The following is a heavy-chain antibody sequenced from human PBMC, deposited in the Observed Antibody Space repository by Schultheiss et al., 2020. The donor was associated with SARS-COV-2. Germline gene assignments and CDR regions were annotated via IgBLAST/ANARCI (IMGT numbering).Heavy chain of an antibody. CDR3: ARGGYGSSGWSV. CDR2: IYYTWNT. V-gene: IGHV4-59*12. D-gene: IGHD6-19*01. Sequence: SETLSLTCTVSGGSISSYYWSWIRQPPGKGLEWIGYIYYTWNTDYNPSLKSRVTISADTSKNQFSLKLSSVTAADTAVYYCARGGYGSSGWSVWGQGTLVTVSS. CDR1: GGSISSYY. J-gene: IGHJ4*02.